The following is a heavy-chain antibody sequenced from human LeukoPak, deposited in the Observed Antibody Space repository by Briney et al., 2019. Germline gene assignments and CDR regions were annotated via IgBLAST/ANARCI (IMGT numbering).Heavy chain of an antibody. J-gene: IGHJ5*02. D-gene: IGHD6-13*01. V-gene: IGHV4-34*01. Sequence: PTETLSLTCAVYGGSFSGYYWSWIRQPPGKGLEWIGEINHSGSTNYNPSLKSRVTISVDTSKNQFSLKLSSVTAADTAVYYCARAPPNWYSSSWSSNWFDPWGQGTLVTVSS. CDR2: INHSGST. CDR3: ARAPPNWYSSSWSSNWFDP. CDR1: GGSFSGYY.